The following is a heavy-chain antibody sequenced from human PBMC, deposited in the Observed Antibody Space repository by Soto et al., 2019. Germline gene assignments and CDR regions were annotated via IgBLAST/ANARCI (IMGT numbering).Heavy chain of an antibody. CDR2: VHHTGST. V-gene: IGHV4-30-2*01. D-gene: IGHD5-18*01. CDR3: ARGNVMGTHRGYYDYGMDV. Sequence: SETLSLTFAVSGASISGGGNSWNWIRQPPGKGLEWIGYVHHTGSTYYTPSLKSRVTISLDRSKNQFSLKLTSVTAADTAVYYCARGNVMGTHRGYYDYGMDVWCQGITVT. CDR1: GASISGGGNS. J-gene: IGHJ6*01.